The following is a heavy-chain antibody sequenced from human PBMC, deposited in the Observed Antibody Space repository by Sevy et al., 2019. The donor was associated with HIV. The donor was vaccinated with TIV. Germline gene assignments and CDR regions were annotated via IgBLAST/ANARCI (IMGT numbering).Heavy chain of an antibody. CDR3: ARGARHARANSGSYYLSAFDI. CDR2: ISYDGSNK. D-gene: IGHD1-26*01. Sequence: GGSLRLSCAASGFTFSSYAMHWVRQAPGKGLEWVAVISYDGSNKYYADSVKGRFTISRDNSKNTLYLQMNSLRAEDTAVYYCARGARHARANSGSYYLSAFDIWGQGTMVTVSS. CDR1: GFTFSSYA. J-gene: IGHJ3*02. V-gene: IGHV3-30-3*01.